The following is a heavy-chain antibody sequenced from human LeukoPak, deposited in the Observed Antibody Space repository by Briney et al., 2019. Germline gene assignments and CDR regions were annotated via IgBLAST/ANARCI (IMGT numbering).Heavy chain of an antibody. V-gene: IGHV1-46*01. CDR2: INPSGGST. D-gene: IGHD1-26*01. CDR3: ATPSRWELLDYYYYMDV. Sequence: ASVKVSCKASGYTFTGYYMHWVRQAPGQGLEWMGIINPSGGSTSYAQKFQGRVTMTRDTSISTAYMELSRLRSDDTAVYYCATPSRWELLDYYYYMDVWGKGTTVTVSS. CDR1: GYTFTGYY. J-gene: IGHJ6*03.